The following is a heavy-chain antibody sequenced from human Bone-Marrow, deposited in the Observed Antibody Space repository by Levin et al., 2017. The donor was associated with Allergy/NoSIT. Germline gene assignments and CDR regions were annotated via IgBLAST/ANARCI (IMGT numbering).Heavy chain of an antibody. CDR1: GGTFNTFA. CDR2: IIPLFGIP. Sequence: ASVKVSCKASGGTFNTFAVNWVRQAPGQGLEWMGGIIPLFGIPHYAQKFQGRVTITADKSTNTVYMEVTSLRSADTAVYYCAVPYGLYDMDVWGHGTTVIVSS. V-gene: IGHV1-69*10. CDR3: AVPYGLYDMDV. D-gene: IGHD4-17*01. J-gene: IGHJ6*02.